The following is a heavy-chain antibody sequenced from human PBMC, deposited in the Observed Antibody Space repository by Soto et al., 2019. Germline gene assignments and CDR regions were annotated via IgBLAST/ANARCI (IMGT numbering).Heavy chain of an antibody. D-gene: IGHD3-22*01. V-gene: IGHV3-23*01. J-gene: IGHJ4*02. CDR2: ISGSGGST. CDR1: GFTFSSYA. Sequence: PGGSLRLSCAASGFTFSSYAMSWVRQAPGKGLEWVSAISGSGGSTYYADSVKGRFTISRDNSKNTLYLQMNSLRAEDTAVYYCAKTPLYYDSSGYQAYWGQGTLVTVSS. CDR3: AKTPLYYDSSGYQAY.